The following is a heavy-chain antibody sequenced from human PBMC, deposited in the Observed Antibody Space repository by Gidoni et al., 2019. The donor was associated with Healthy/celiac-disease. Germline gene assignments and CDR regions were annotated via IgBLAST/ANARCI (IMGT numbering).Heavy chain of an antibody. V-gene: IGHV3-21*01. CDR3: ARDPIAARQDYYYGMDV. Sequence: EVQLVESGGGLVKPGGSLRLSCAASGFTFSSYSMNWVRQAPGKGLEWVSSISSSSSYIYYADSVKGRFTISRDNAKNSLYLQMNSLRAEDTAVYYCARDPIAARQDYYYGMDVWGQGTTVTVSS. D-gene: IGHD6-6*01. CDR1: GFTFSSYS. CDR2: ISSSSSYI. J-gene: IGHJ6*02.